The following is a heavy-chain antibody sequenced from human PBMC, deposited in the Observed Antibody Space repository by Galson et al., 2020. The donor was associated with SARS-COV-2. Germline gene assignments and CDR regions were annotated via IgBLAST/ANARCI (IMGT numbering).Heavy chain of an antibody. CDR2: INHRGST. V-gene: IGHV4-34*01. J-gene: IGHJ6*03. Sequence: SETLSPSCAVYGGSFRNYYWTWLRQSPEKGLEWLGEINHRGSTNYNPSLKSRVAMSVDASKNQFSLSLSSVTAADTAVYYCARGAEERRIIVVVQYDYSYMDVWGSGTTVTVSS. CDR3: ARGAEERRIIVVVQYDYSYMDV. D-gene: IGHD2-15*01. CDR1: GGSFRNYY.